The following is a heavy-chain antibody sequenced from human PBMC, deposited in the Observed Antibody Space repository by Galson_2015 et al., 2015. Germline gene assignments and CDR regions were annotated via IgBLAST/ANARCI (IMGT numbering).Heavy chain of an antibody. Sequence: SLRLSCAASGFTFSSYEMNWVRQAPGKGLEWVSYINTNGNSVSYADSVKGRFTISRDNAKMSLYLQMHSLRDEDTAVYYCARVRYCSGGRCPDYWGQGTLVTVSS. J-gene: IGHJ4*02. CDR1: GFTFSSYE. CDR3: ARVRYCSGGRCPDY. V-gene: IGHV3-48*03. CDR2: INTNGNSV. D-gene: IGHD2-15*01.